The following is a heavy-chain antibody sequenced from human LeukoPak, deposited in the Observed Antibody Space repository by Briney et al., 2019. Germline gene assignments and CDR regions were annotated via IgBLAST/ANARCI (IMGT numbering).Heavy chain of an antibody. J-gene: IGHJ5*02. V-gene: IGHV4-34*01. Sequence: SETLSLTCAVYGGSFSGYYWSWIRQPPGKGLEWIGEINHSGSTNYNPSLKSRVTISVDTSKNQFSLKLSSVTAADTAVYYCASDGYSGSYGADPWGQGTLVTVSS. CDR2: INHSGST. D-gene: IGHD1-26*01. CDR1: GGSFSGYY. CDR3: ASDGYSGSYGADP.